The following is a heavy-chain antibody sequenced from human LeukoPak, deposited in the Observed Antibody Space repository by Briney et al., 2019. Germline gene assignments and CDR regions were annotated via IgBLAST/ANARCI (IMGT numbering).Heavy chain of an antibody. D-gene: IGHD3-22*01. Sequence: GGSLRLSCAASGFTFSSYAMSWVRQAPGKGLEWVSAISGSGGSTYYADSVKGRFTLSRGNSKNTLYLQMNSLRAEDTAGYYCATQRPYYYDSSGPYDYWGQGTLVTVSS. CDR2: ISGSGGST. CDR3: ATQRPYYYDSSGPYDY. J-gene: IGHJ4*02. CDR1: GFTFSSYA. V-gene: IGHV3-23*01.